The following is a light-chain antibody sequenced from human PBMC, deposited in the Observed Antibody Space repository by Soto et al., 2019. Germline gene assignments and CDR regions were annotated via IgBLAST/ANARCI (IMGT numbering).Light chain of an antibody. Sequence: DIQMTQSPSSLSASVGDRVTITCRASQDISSNLAWFQQKPGKAPKSLIYATSRLHSGVPSKFSGSESGTDFTLTISSLQAEDFAIYYCQQYNTYPLTFGKGTRLEIK. CDR3: QQYNTYPLT. CDR1: QDISSN. CDR2: ATS. V-gene: IGKV1-16*02. J-gene: IGKJ5*01.